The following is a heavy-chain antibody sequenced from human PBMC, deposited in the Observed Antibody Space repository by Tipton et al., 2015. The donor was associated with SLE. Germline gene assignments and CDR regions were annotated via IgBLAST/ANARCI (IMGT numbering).Heavy chain of an antibody. V-gene: IGHV3-23*01. J-gene: IGHJ4*02. CDR3: AKGGLWFDESDDF. CDR2: ISGRGTSP. CDR1: GFIFSTHV. Sequence: SLRLSCAASGFIFSTHVMSWVHQAPGKGLEWVSAISGRGTSPYYADSVKGRFTISRDNDKDTLYLEMKDLKAEDTAVYYCAKGGLWFDESDDFWGQGTLVTVSS. D-gene: IGHD3-10*01.